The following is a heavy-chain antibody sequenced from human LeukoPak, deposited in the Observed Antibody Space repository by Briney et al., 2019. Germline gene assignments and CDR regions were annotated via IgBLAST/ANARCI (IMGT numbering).Heavy chain of an antibody. V-gene: IGHV1-2*02. Sequence: ASVKVSCKASGYTFTGYYMHWVRQAPGQGLEWMGWINPNSGGTTYAQKLQGRVTMTRDTSTSTVYMELSSLRSEDTAVYYCARVINQGFDYWGQGTLVTVSS. J-gene: IGHJ4*02. CDR1: GYTFTGYY. CDR2: INPNSGGT. CDR3: ARVINQGFDY. D-gene: IGHD3-10*01.